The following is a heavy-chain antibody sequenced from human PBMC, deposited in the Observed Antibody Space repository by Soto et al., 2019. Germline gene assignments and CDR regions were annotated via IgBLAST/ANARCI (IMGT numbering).Heavy chain of an antibody. Sequence: KTSETLSLTCTVSGDFFSSGGHYWSWIRQHPGKGLEWIGYISNSGTTYYNNPSLKGRVTMSVDTSNNQFSLRLTSVTAADTAMYYCATNGGYSSHSSGYFYFDYWGPGILVTVSS. V-gene: IGHV4-31*03. D-gene: IGHD3-22*01. CDR3: ATNGGYSSHSSGYFYFDY. CDR2: ISNSGTT. J-gene: IGHJ4*02. CDR1: GDFFSSGGHY.